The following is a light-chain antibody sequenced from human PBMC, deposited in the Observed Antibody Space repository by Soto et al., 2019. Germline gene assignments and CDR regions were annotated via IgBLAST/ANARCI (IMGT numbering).Light chain of an antibody. CDR3: QQYYDYSWT. Sequence: DVPMTQSPSTLSASVGDRVTITCRASQNIGDWLAWFQQNPGRPPKLLIYKASNLESGVPSTFSGSASGTEFTLTISSLQPADFATYYCQQYYDYSWTFGQGTKVDIK. CDR1: QNIGDW. CDR2: KAS. J-gene: IGKJ1*01. V-gene: IGKV1-5*03.